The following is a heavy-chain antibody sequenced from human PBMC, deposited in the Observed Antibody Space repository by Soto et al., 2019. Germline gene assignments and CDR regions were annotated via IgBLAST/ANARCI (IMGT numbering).Heavy chain of an antibody. CDR3: ARGIRVRAYYYYGMDV. D-gene: IGHD3-10*01. Sequence: QVQLQESGPGLVKPSETLSLTCTVSGGSISSYYWSWIRQPAGKGLEWIGRIYTSGSTNYNPSLKSRGTMSVDTSKNQFSLKLSSVTAADTAVYYCARGIRVRAYYYYGMDVWGQGTTVTVSS. V-gene: IGHV4-4*07. J-gene: IGHJ6*02. CDR2: IYTSGST. CDR1: GGSISSYY.